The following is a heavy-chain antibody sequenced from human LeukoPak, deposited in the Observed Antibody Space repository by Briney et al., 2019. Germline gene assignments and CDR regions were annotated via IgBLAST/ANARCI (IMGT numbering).Heavy chain of an antibody. J-gene: IGHJ3*02. V-gene: IGHV4-39*01. CDR1: GGSISSSSYY. D-gene: IGHD3-22*01. CDR2: IYYSGST. Sequence: SETLSLTCTVSGGSISSSSYYWGWIRQPPGKGLEWLGSIYYSGSTYYNPSLKSRVTISVDTSKNQFSLKLSSVTAADTAVYYCARPYYYDSSGYYYQRGDAFDIWGQGTMVTVSS. CDR3: ARPYYYDSSGYYYQRGDAFDI.